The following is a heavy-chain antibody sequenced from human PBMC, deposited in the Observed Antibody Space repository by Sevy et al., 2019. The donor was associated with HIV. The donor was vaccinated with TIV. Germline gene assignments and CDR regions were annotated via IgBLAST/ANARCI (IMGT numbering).Heavy chain of an antibody. CDR3: VTDDRPSGWLFVF. D-gene: IGHD6-19*01. CDR1: GFSFRSYW. CDR2: INGDESAT. V-gene: IGHV3-7*01. Sequence: GGSLRLSCAASGFSFRSYWLTWFRQAPGKGLGGVANINGDESATNNLGSVKGGFTIFRDNATNLLYLQMNSLGFDDTAVYYCVTDDRPSGWLFVFWGPGTQVTVSS. J-gene: IGHJ4*02.